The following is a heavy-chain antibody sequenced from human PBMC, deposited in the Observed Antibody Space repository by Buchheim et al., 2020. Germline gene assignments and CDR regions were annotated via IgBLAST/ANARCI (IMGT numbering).Heavy chain of an antibody. Sequence: EVQLVESGGGLVQPGGSLRLSCAASGLTFSSYWMAWVRQAPGRGLEWVASIKHDGYETYYVDSVKGRFTISRDNAKNSLYLQLNSLRVEDTADYYWAKLSWSWKNWFDPWGQGSL. V-gene: IGHV3-7*01. CDR3: AKLSWSWKNWFDP. CDR2: IKHDGYET. D-gene: IGHD2/OR15-2a*01. J-gene: IGHJ5*02. CDR1: GLTFSSYW.